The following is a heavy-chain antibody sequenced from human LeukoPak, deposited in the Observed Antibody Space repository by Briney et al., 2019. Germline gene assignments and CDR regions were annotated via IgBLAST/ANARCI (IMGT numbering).Heavy chain of an antibody. Sequence: SQTLSLTCAISGDSVSSNSAAWNRIRQSPSRGLEWLGRTYYRSKWYNDYAVSVKSRITINPDTSKNQFSLQLNSVSPEDTAVYYCAREDGHDAFDIWGQGTVVTVSS. V-gene: IGHV6-1*01. CDR3: AREDGHDAFDI. J-gene: IGHJ3*02. CDR2: TYYRSKWYN. D-gene: IGHD5-24*01. CDR1: GDSVSSNSAA.